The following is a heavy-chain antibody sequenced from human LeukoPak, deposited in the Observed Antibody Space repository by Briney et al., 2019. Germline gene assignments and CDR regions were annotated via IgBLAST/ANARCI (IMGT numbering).Heavy chain of an antibody. CDR1: GLTVNSNY. CDR2: IYSGGTT. V-gene: IGHV3-53*01. J-gene: IGHJ4*02. D-gene: IGHD5-24*01. Sequence: PGGSLRLSCAASGLTVNSNYMNWVRQAPGKGLQWVSVIYSGGTTYYADSVKGRFTISRDNSKNTLYLQMNSLRAEDTAVYHCARALLVRNGYNYSPNYFDYWGQGTLVTVSS. CDR3: ARALLVRNGYNYSPNYFDY.